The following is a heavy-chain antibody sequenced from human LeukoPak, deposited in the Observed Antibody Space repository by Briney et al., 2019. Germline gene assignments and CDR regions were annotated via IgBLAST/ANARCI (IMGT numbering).Heavy chain of an antibody. V-gene: IGHV3-48*02. Sequence: GGSLRLSCAVSGFTFSSDSMNWVRQAPGKGLEWVSYISSSGNTKHYVDSVKGRFTISRDNAKNSVYLQMNSLRNEGTAVYYCARDLTSVPTRWGQGTLVTVSS. D-gene: IGHD4-17*01. J-gene: IGHJ4*02. CDR2: ISSSGNTK. CDR3: ARDLTSVPTR. CDR1: GFTFSSDS.